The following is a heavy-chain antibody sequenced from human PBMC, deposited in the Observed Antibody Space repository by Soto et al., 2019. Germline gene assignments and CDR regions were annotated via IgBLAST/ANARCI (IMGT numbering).Heavy chain of an antibody. D-gene: IGHD2-15*01. J-gene: IGHJ5*02. Sequence: QVQLQESGPGLVRPSETLSLTCTVSGGSISGNYWSWIRQPPGRGLEWIGYIYYSGSTYVSPSLKSRVTMSVDTSENLFFLKLRSVPAADTAVYYCARTPIGYCSGGTCSNWFDPWGQGTLVTVSS. V-gene: IGHV4-59*08. CDR1: GGSISGNY. CDR3: ARTPIGYCSGGTCSNWFDP. CDR2: IYYSGST.